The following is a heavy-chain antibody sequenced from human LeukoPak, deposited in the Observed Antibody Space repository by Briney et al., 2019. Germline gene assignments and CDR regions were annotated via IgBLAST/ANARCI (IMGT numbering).Heavy chain of an antibody. CDR2: ISAYNGNT. J-gene: IGHJ5*02. D-gene: IGHD3-22*01. Sequence: ASVKVSCKASGYTFTSYGISWVRQAPGQGLEWMGWISAYNGNTNYAQKLQGRVTTTTDTSTSTAYMELRSLRSDDTAVYYCALYYYDSSGYYGWFDPWGQGTLVTVSS. V-gene: IGHV1-18*01. CDR3: ALYYYDSSGYYGWFDP. CDR1: GYTFTSYG.